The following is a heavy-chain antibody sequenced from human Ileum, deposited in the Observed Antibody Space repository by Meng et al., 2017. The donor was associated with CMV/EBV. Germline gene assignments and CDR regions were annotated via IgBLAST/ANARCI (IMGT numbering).Heavy chain of an antibody. CDR1: GGSLHSFA. V-gene: IGHV1-69*15. J-gene: IGHJ5*02. CDR3: AKEEDTSMVGVNWFDP. D-gene: IGHD5-18*01. Sequence: VPLVQPGAEVKKPGSAVKVSCKACGGSLHSFATTWVRQAPGQGLEWMGRILPLFNISYYAQSFQGRIIITADESTSTVYMEVGGLRPEDTAMYYCAKEEDTSMVGVNWFDPWGQGTLVTVSS. CDR2: ILPLFNIS.